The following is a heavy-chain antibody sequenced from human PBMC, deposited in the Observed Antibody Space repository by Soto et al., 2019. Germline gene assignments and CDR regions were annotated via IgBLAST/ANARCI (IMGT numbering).Heavy chain of an antibody. CDR1: GGTFSSYT. CDR2: IIPILGIA. CDR3: AKHLRPRGWFDP. J-gene: IGHJ5*02. V-gene: IGHV1-69*02. D-gene: IGHD3-10*01. Sequence: SVKVSCKASGGTFSSYTISWVRQAPGQGLEWMGRIIPILGIANYAQKFQGRVTITADKSTSTAYMELSSLRSEDTAVYCCAKHLRPRGWFDPWGKGTMVTVSS.